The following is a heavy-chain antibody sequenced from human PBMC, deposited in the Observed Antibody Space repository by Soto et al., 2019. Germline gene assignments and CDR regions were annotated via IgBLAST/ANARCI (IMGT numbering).Heavy chain of an antibody. Sequence: GGPLRLSCAASGFTFSSYWMNWVRQAPGKGLEWVSSVTSSSSSMLYADSVKGRFTISRDDAKDSLFLQMNSLRADDTAVYYCAREADFASSGYVLDYWGQGTLVTVSS. CDR3: AREADFASSGYVLDY. D-gene: IGHD3-22*01. V-gene: IGHV3-21*01. CDR2: VTSSSSSM. CDR1: GFTFSSYW. J-gene: IGHJ4*02.